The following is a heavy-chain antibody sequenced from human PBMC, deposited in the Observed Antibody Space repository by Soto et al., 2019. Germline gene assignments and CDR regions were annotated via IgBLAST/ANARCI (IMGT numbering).Heavy chain of an antibody. D-gene: IGHD4-17*01. Sequence: EVQLVESGGGLVKPGGSLRLSCAASGFTFSSYSMNWVRQAPGKGLEWVSSISSSSSYIYYADSVKGRFTISRDNAKNSLYLQMNSLRAEDTAVYYCASAGHYGDYVENYWGQGTLVTVSS. J-gene: IGHJ4*02. CDR2: ISSSSSYI. CDR1: GFTFSSYS. CDR3: ASAGHYGDYVENY. V-gene: IGHV3-21*01.